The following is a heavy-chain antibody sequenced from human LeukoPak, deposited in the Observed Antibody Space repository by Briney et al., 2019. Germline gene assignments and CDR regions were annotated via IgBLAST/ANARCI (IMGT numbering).Heavy chain of an antibody. CDR2: IYYSGST. Sequence: SETLSLTCTVSGGSISSYYWSWIRQPPGKGLEWIGYIYYSGSTNYNPSLKSRVTISVDTSKNQFSLKLSSVTAADTAVYYCARAPIWIAVADVFDYWGQGTLVTVSS. CDR3: ARAPIWIAVADVFDY. D-gene: IGHD6-19*01. V-gene: IGHV4-59*01. J-gene: IGHJ4*02. CDR1: GGSISSYY.